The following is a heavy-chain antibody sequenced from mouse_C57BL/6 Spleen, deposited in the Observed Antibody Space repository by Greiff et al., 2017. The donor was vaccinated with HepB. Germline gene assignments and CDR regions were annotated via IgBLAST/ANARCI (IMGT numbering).Heavy chain of an antibody. CDR1: GYSFTGYY. CDR2: INPSTGGT. D-gene: IGHD1-1*01. J-gene: IGHJ2*01. Sequence: VQLKESGPELVKPGASVKISCKASGYSFTGYYMNWVKQSPEKSLEWIGEINPSTGGTTYNQKFKAKATLTVDKSSSTAYMQLKSLTSEDSAVYYCARWATVVAYYFDYWGQGTTLTVSS. CDR3: ARWATVVAYYFDY. V-gene: IGHV1-42*01.